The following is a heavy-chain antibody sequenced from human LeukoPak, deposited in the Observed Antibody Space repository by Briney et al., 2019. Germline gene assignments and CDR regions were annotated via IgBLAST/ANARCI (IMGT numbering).Heavy chain of an antibody. CDR1: GFPFSNYG. CDR2: ISDSGGST. Sequence: QPGGSLRLSCAASGFPFSNYGMTWVRQAPGKGLEWVSAISDSGGSTYYADSVKGRFTISRDNSKNTLYLQMNSLRAEDTAVYYCAKVKWELVSAGTFDIWGQGTMVTVSS. J-gene: IGHJ3*02. CDR3: AKVKWELVSAGTFDI. D-gene: IGHD1-26*01. V-gene: IGHV3-23*01.